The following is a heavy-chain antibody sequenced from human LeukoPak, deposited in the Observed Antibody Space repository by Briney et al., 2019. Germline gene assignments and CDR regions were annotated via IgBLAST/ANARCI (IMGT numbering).Heavy chain of an antibody. CDR1: GFTFRNYW. Sequence: GGSLRLSCAASGFTFRNYWMSWVRQAPGKGLEWVANIKEDGSEKYYVDSVKGRFTISRDNAKNSLLLQMNSLRAVDTAVYYCANLRLLGFDSWGQGTLVSVSS. D-gene: IGHD2-21*02. CDR2: IKEDGSEK. J-gene: IGHJ4*02. V-gene: IGHV3-7*01. CDR3: ANLRLLGFDS.